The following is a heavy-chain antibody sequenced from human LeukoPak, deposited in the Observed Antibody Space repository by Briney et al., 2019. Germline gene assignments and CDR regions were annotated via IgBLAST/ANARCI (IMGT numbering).Heavy chain of an antibody. D-gene: IGHD2-2*01. V-gene: IGHV1-46*01. Sequence: ASVKVSCKASGYTFTSYYMHWVRQAPGQGLEWMGIINPSGGSTSYAQKFQGRVTMTRDMSTSTVYMELSSLRSEDTAVYYCARELHPYIVVVPAARQNARPGFDYWGQGTLVTVSS. CDR2: INPSGGST. CDR1: GYTFTSYY. J-gene: IGHJ4*02. CDR3: ARELHPYIVVVPAARQNARPGFDY.